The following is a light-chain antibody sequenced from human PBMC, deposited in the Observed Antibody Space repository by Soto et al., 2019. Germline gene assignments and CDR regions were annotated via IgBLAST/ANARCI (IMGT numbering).Light chain of an antibody. V-gene: IGKV3-15*01. CDR1: QSVSSN. J-gene: IGKJ2*01. Sequence: EIVMTQSPATLSVSPGERATLSCRASQSVSSNLAWYQQKPGQAPRRLIYGASTRATGIPARFSGSGSGTDFTLTISSLQSEDLAVYYCQQYNNWPPITFGQGTKLEIK. CDR3: QQYNNWPPIT. CDR2: GAS.